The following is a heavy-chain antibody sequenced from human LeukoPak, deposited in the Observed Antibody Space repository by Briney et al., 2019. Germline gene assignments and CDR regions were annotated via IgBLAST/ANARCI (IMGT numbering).Heavy chain of an antibody. Sequence: PSETLSLTCTVSGYSISSGYYWGWVRQPPGKGLEWIGSIYHSGSTYYHPSLKSRLTMSVDTSKNKFSLKLRSVTAADTAVYYCAREKWVGATTVRAFDIWGQGTMVTVSS. J-gene: IGHJ3*02. V-gene: IGHV4-38-2*02. CDR1: GYSISSGYY. D-gene: IGHD1-26*01. CDR2: IYHSGST. CDR3: AREKWVGATTVRAFDI.